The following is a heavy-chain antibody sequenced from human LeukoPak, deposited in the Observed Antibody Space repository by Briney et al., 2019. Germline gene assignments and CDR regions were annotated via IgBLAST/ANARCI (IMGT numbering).Heavy chain of an antibody. V-gene: IGHV4-4*07. CDR2: IYTSGST. CDR3: ARAGGGYCISTSCSGDWFDP. J-gene: IGHJ5*02. D-gene: IGHD2-2*01. Sequence: PSETLSLTCTVSGGSISTDSWSWIRQPAGKGLEGIGHIYTSGSTNHNPSLKSRVSMSVDTSKNQFSLKLNSVTAADTAVYYCARAGGGYCISTSCSGDWFDPWGQGNLVTVSS. CDR1: GGSISTDS.